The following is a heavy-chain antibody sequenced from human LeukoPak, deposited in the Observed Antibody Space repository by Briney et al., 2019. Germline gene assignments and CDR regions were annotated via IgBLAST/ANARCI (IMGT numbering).Heavy chain of an antibody. Sequence: GASVKVSCKVSGYTLTELSMHWVRQAPGKGLEWMGGFDPEDGETIYAQKFQGRVTMTTDTSTSTAYMELRSLRSDDTAVYYCARPQGDSSGYLYYYYGMDVWGQGTTVTVSS. CDR1: GYTLTELS. J-gene: IGHJ6*02. D-gene: IGHD3-22*01. CDR3: ARPQGDSSGYLYYYYGMDV. V-gene: IGHV1-24*01. CDR2: FDPEDGET.